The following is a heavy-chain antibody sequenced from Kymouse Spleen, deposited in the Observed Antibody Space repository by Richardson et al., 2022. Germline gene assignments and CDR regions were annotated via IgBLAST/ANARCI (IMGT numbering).Heavy chain of an antibody. CDR2: INHSGST. CDR1: GGSFSGYY. Sequence: QVQLQQWGAGLLKPSETLSLTCAVYGGSFSGYYWSWIRQPPGKGLEWIGEINHSGSTNYNPSLKSRVTISVDTSKNQFSLKLSSVTAADTAVYYCARGQGSSGWYPYYYYYGMDVWGQGTTVTVSS. CDR3: ARGQGSSGWYPYYYYYGMDV. J-gene: IGHJ6*02. V-gene: IGHV4-34*01. D-gene: IGHD6-19*01.